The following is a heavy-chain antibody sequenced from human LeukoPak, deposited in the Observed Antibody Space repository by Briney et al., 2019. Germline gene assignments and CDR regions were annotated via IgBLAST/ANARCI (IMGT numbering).Heavy chain of an antibody. Sequence: GGSLRLSCAASGFTFSSYAMSWVRQAPGKGLEWVSAISGSGGSTYYADSVKGRFTISRDNSKNTLYLQMNSLRAEDTAVYHCAKDCSVYSHYYFDYWGQGTLVTVSS. J-gene: IGHJ4*02. V-gene: IGHV3-23*01. CDR3: AKDCSVYSHYYFDY. CDR2: ISGSGGST. CDR1: GFTFSSYA. D-gene: IGHD4-11*01.